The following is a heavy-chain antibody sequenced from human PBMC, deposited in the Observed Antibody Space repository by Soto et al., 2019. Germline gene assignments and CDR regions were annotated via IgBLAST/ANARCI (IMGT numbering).Heavy chain of an antibody. CDR2: SSAYNGNT. J-gene: IGHJ4*02. CDR3: AREAGPEDY. CDR1: GYTFTSYA. V-gene: IGHV1-18*01. Sequence: QVQLVQSGAEVKKPGASVKVSCKASGYTFTSYAISWVRQAPGQGLEWMGWSSAYNGNTNYAQKLQGRVTMTTDTPTSTAYMELRSLRYDDTAVYFCAREAGPEDYWGQGTLVTVSS.